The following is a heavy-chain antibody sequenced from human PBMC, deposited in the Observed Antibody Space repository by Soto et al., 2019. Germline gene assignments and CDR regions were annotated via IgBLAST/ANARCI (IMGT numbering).Heavy chain of an antibody. CDR3: AREGAPASGLVDGYYYYMDV. D-gene: IGHD6-6*01. V-gene: IGHV1-3*01. CDR2: INAGNGNT. J-gene: IGHJ6*03. CDR1: GYTFTSYA. Sequence: GASVKVSCKASGYTFTSYAMHWVRQAPGQRLEWMGWINAGNGNTKYSQKFQGRVTITRDTSASTAYMELSSLRSEDTAVYYCAREGAPASGLVDGYYYYMDVWGKGTTVTVPS.